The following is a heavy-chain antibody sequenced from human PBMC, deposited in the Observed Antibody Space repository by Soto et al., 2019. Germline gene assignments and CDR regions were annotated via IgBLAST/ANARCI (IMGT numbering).Heavy chain of an antibody. V-gene: IGHV1-2*02. Sequence: ASGKISCKASGYRFVNYYLHLVRQAPGQGLEWMAWINPKSGGTKYAQKFQGRVTMTRDTSISTAYMELRRLRFDDTAVYYCAAIKITFGGTLICPYVDHCGQRTLFTVSS. D-gene: IGHD3-16*01. J-gene: IGHJ4*02. CDR1: GYRFVNYY. CDR2: INPKSGGT. CDR3: AAIKITFGGTLICPYVDH.